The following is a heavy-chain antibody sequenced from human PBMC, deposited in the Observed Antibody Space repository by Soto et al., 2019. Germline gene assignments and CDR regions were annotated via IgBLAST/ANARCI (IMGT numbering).Heavy chain of an antibody. CDR3: ARVPSRRDLTDY. D-gene: IGHD2-21*02. V-gene: IGHV4-31*03. J-gene: IGHJ4*02. CDR1: GGSISSGGYY. Sequence: SETLSLTCTVSGGSISSGGYYWSWIRQHPGKGLEWIGYIYYSGSTYYNPSLKSRVTISVDTSKNQFSLKLSSVTAADTAVYYCARVPSRRDLTDYWGQGTLVTVSS. CDR2: IYYSGST.